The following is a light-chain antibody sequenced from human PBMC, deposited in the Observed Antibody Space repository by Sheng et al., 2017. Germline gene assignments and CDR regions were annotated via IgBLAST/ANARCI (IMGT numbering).Light chain of an antibody. CDR2: DAS. CDR1: QDIRKY. J-gene: IGKJ4*01. CDR3: QRYDDLPPT. Sequence: DIQMTQSPSSLSASVGDRVTITCQASQDIRKYLNWYQQKPGRAPKLLIYDASKLETGVPSRFSGAGFGTDFTFTISSLQPEDVGTYFCQRYDDLPPTFGGGSRGGDQT. V-gene: IGKV1-33*01.